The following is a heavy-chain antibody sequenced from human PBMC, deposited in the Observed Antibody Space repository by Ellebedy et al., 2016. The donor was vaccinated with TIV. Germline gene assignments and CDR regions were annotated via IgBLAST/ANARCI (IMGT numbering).Heavy chain of an antibody. D-gene: IGHD1-1*01. Sequence: ASVKVSCKASGYTLTSYGISWVRQAPGQGLEWMGWISAYNGNTNYAQKLQGRVTMTTDTSTSTAYMELRSLRSDDTAVYYCARDRPYNWNDGGPRLDYWGQGTLVTVSS. CDR2: ISAYNGNT. CDR1: GYTLTSYG. V-gene: IGHV1-18*04. CDR3: ARDRPYNWNDGGPRLDY. J-gene: IGHJ4*02.